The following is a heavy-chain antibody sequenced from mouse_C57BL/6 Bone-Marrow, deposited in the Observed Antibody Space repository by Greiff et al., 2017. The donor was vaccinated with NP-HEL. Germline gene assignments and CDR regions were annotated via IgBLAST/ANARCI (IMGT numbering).Heavy chain of an antibody. CDR3: ARYPYDGYYWYFDV. CDR1: GYTFTSYW. J-gene: IGHJ1*03. Sequence: QVQLQQPGAELVRPGSSVKLSCKASGYTFTSYWMDWVKQRPGQGLEWIGTIYPSASETHYNQKFKDKATLTVDKSSSTAYMQLSSLTSEDSAVYYCARYPYDGYYWYFDVWGTGTTVTVSS. D-gene: IGHD2-3*01. V-gene: IGHV1-61*01. CDR2: IYPSASET.